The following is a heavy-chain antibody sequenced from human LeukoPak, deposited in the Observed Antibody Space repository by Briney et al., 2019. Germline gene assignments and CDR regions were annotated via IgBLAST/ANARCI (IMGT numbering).Heavy chain of an antibody. Sequence: SETLSLTCTVSGGSISSGGYYWSWIRQHPGKGLEWIGYIYYSGSTYYNPSLKSRVTISVDTSKNQFSLKLSSVTAADTAVYYCATGVVVPAAIDGGQSAWYNWFDPWGQGTLVTVSS. CDR3: ATGVVVPAAIDGGQSAWYNWFDP. J-gene: IGHJ5*02. CDR1: GGSISSGGYY. V-gene: IGHV4-31*03. CDR2: IYYSGST. D-gene: IGHD2-2*01.